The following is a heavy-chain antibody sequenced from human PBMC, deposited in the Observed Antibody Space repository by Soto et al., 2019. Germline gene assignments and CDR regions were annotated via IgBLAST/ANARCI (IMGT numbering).Heavy chain of an antibody. J-gene: IGHJ4*02. D-gene: IGHD2-2*01. CDR2: IGYDGSNK. CDR1: GFTFSSYG. V-gene: IGHV3-33*01. CDR3: ARGGLDIVVVPADIGTDY. Sequence: QVQLVASGGGVVQPGRSLRLSCAASGFTFSSYGMHWVRQAPGKGLEWVSVIGYDGSNKYYADSVKGRFTISRDNSKNTLYLQMNSLRAEDTAVDYCARGGLDIVVVPADIGTDYWGQGTLVTVSS.